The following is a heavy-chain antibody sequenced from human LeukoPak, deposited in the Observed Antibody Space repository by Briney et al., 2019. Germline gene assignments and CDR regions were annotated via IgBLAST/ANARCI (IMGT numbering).Heavy chain of an antibody. V-gene: IGHV4-34*01. CDR3: ARDGDGYNYFDY. CDR2: INHSGST. CDR1: GGSFSSYY. J-gene: IGHJ4*02. Sequence: SETLSLTCAVFGGSFSSYYWNWIRQPPGKGLEWIGEINHSGSTNYDPSLKSRVTISVDTSKNQFSLKLSSVTAADTAVYYCARDGDGYNYFDYWGQGTLVTVSS. D-gene: IGHD5-24*01.